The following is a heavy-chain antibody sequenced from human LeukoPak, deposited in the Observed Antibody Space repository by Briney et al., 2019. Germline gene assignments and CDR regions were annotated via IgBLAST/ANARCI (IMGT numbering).Heavy chain of an antibody. CDR3: ARGLWFGEFRLDV. CDR1: GGSFSGYY. CDR2: INHSGST. D-gene: IGHD3-10*01. J-gene: IGHJ6*02. V-gene: IGHV4-34*01. Sequence: SETLSLTCAVYGGSFSGYYWSWIRQPPGKGLEWIGEINHSGSTNYNPSLKSRVTISVDTSKNQFSLKLSSVTAADTAVYYCARGLWFGEFRLDVWGQGTTVTVSS.